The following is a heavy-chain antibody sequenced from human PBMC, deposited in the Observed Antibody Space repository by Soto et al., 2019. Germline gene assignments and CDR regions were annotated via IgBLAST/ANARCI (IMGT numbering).Heavy chain of an antibody. CDR2: IFHTGTP. V-gene: IGHV4-61*08. Sequence: PSETLSLTCTVSGGSISSGDYYWSWIRQPPGGGLEWIGYIFHTGTPRYSPSLESRVTISVDSSKNQVYLKLTSVTAADTAVYFCARETSVGTSPFSNSGWYGYFDYWGPGALVTVSS. D-gene: IGHD6-19*01. CDR3: ARETSVGTSPFSNSGWYGYFDY. CDR1: GGSISSGDYY. J-gene: IGHJ4*02.